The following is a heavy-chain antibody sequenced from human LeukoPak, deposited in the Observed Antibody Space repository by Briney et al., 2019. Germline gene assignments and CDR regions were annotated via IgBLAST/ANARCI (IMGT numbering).Heavy chain of an antibody. V-gene: IGHV1-46*01. D-gene: IGHD1-14*01. Sequence: GASVTVSCKASGYTFTSYYMHWVRQAPGQGLEWMGLINPSGGSTSYAQKFQGRVTMTRDMSTSTVYMELSSLRSEDTAVYYCARLTRKYNWNHGDYFDYWGQGTLVTVSS. CDR1: GYTFTSYY. CDR2: INPSGGST. CDR3: ARLTRKYNWNHGDYFDY. J-gene: IGHJ4*02.